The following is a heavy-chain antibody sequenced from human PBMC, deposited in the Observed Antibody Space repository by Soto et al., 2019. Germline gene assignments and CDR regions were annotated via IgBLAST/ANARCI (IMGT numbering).Heavy chain of an antibody. D-gene: IGHD2-2*01. V-gene: IGHV3-30*15. CDR3: ARDRYAAAVATYLDY. CDR2: ISYDGSDK. CDR1: GFTFSLNA. J-gene: IGHJ4*02. Sequence: XVSLRLCCAASGFTFSLNAMHWVRQAAGKGLEWVAVISYDGSDKFYADSVKGRFTISRDNSRNTLYLQMSSLKSADTAVYYCARDRYAAAVATYLDYWGQGALVTVSS.